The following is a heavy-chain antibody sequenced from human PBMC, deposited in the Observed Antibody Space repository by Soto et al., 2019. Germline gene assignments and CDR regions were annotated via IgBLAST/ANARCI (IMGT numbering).Heavy chain of an antibody. CDR3: AKALFGAHYYYCDMDV. D-gene: IGHD3-3*01. CDR1: GFTFSNYA. J-gene: IGHJ6*02. CDR2: ISGSGHST. V-gene: IGHV3-23*01. Sequence: GGSLRLSCAASGFTFSNYAMNCVRQAPGKGLEWVSGISGSGHSTYYADSVKGRFTISRDNSKNTLYLQMNSLRAEDKAIYYCAKALFGAHYYYCDMDVWGQGTTVTVSS.